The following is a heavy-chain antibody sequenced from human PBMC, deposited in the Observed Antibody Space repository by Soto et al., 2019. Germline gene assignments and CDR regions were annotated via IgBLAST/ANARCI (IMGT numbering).Heavy chain of an antibody. Sequence: EVQLLESGGGLVQPGGSLRLSCAASGFTFSSYAMSWVRQAPGKGLEWVAAISGSGGSKYYADSVKGRFTISRDKSKNTQYLQMNSLRAEDTAVYYCAKVAMVRSHLDAFDIWGQGTMVTVSS. D-gene: IGHD3-10*01. J-gene: IGHJ3*02. CDR3: AKVAMVRSHLDAFDI. CDR2: ISGSGGSK. CDR1: GFTFSSYA. V-gene: IGHV3-23*01.